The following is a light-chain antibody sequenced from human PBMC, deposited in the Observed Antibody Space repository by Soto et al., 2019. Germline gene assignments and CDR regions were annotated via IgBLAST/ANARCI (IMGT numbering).Light chain of an antibody. CDR3: CSYAGSSTFKV. J-gene: IGLJ1*01. V-gene: IGLV2-23*03. CDR2: EGS. CDR1: SSYVGSYNL. Sequence: QSVLTQPASVSVSPGQSITISCTGTSSYVGSYNLVSWYQQHPGKAPKLMIYEGSKRPSGVSNRFSDSKSGNTASLTISGLQAEDETDYYCCSYAGSSTFKVFGTGTKVTV.